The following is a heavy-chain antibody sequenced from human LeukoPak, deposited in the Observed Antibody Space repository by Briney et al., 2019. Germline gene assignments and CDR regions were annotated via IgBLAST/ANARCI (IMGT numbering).Heavy chain of an antibody. CDR1: GFTFSSYS. J-gene: IGHJ6*03. CDR3: ARTYYYDSSGYLYYYYYYMDV. CDR2: ISSSSSYI. V-gene: IGHV3-21*01. D-gene: IGHD3-22*01. Sequence: GGSLRLSCAASGFTFSSYSMNWVRQAPGKGLEWVSSISSSSSYIYYADSVKGRFTISRDSAKNSLYLQMNSLRAEDTAVYYCARTYYYDSSGYLYYYYYYMDVWGKGTTVTVSS.